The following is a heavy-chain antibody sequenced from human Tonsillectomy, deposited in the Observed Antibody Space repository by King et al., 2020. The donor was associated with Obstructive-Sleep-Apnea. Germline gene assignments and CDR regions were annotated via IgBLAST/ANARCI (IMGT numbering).Heavy chain of an antibody. CDR1: GFTFSSCA. V-gene: IGHV3-23*04. CDR2: ISAGGGST. J-gene: IGHJ4*02. Sequence: VQLVESGGGLVQPGGSLRLSCAASGFTFSSCAMSWVRQAPGKGLEWVSGISAGGGSTYYADSVKGLFTISRDNSKNTLYLQMNGLRAEDTAVYYCAKVGRPSPSARVPLAYSNWHDYWGQGTLVTVSS. D-gene: IGHD2/OR15-2a*01. CDR3: AKVGRPSPSARVPLAYSNWHDY.